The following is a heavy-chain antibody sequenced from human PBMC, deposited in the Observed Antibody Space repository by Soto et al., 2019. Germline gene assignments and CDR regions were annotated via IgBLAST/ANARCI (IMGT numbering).Heavy chain of an antibody. CDR3: AREGLTTLTTGDYYYGMDV. V-gene: IGHV1-69*06. Sequence: QVQLVQSGAEVKKPGSSVKVSCKASGGTFSSYAISWVRQAPGQGLEWMGGIIPIFGTTNYAQKFQGRVSITADKSTSTAYMELSSLRSEDTAVYYCAREGLTTLTTGDYYYGMDVWGQGTTATVSS. CDR1: GGTFSSYA. D-gene: IGHD4-4*01. CDR2: IIPIFGTT. J-gene: IGHJ6*02.